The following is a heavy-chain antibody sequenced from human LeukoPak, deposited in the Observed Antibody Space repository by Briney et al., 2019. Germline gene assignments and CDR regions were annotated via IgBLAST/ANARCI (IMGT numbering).Heavy chain of an antibody. V-gene: IGHV3-23*01. Sequence: GGSLRLSCAASGFTFSTYVMSWVRQAPGKGLEWVSAISGGGSTYYADSVKGRFTISRDNSKNTLYLQMNSLRAEDTAVYYCANLVGGFDPWGQGTLVTVSS. CDR3: ANLVGGFDP. D-gene: IGHD1-26*01. CDR1: GFTFSTYV. CDR2: ISGGGST. J-gene: IGHJ5*02.